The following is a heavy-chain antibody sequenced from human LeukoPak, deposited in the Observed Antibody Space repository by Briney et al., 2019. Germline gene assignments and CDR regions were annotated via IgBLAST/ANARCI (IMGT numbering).Heavy chain of an antibody. CDR2: IRYDGSNK. CDR3: ARAKTYYYDSPTI. CDR1: GFTFSSYG. V-gene: IGHV3-30*02. D-gene: IGHD3-22*01. J-gene: IGHJ3*02. Sequence: GGSLRLSCAASGFTFSSYGMHWVRQAPGKGLEWVAFIRYDGSNKYYADSVKGRFTISRDNSKNTLYLQMNSLRAEDTAVYYCARAKTYYYDSPTIWGQGTLVTVSS.